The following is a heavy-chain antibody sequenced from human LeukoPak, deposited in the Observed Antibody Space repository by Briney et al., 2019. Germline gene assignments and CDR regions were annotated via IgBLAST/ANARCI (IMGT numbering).Heavy chain of an antibody. Sequence: SGPALVKPTQTLTLTCTFSGFSLSTSGMCVSWIRQPPGKALEWLARIDWDDDKYYSTSLKTRLTISKDTSKNQVVLTMTNMDPVDTTTYYCARIYEQGVLLVYYFDSWGQGTLVTVSS. J-gene: IGHJ4*02. CDR2: IDWDDDK. D-gene: IGHD1-1*01. CDR1: GFSLSTSGMC. CDR3: ARIYEQGVLLVYYFDS. V-gene: IGHV2-70*11.